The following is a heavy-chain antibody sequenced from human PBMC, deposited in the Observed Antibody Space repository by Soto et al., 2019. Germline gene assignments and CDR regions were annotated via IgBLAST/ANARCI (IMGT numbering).Heavy chain of an antibody. CDR2: ISSSGSTI. J-gene: IGHJ4*02. CDR1: GFTFSDYY. Sequence: QVQLVESGGGLVKPGGSLRLSCAASGFTFSDYYMSWIRQAPGKGLEWVSYISSSGSTIYYADSVKGRFTISRDNAKNSLYLQMNRQRAEDVAVYYCARALADTKYYYLDYWGQGTLVTVSS. CDR3: ARALADTKYYYLDY. D-gene: IGHD5-18*01. V-gene: IGHV3-11*01.